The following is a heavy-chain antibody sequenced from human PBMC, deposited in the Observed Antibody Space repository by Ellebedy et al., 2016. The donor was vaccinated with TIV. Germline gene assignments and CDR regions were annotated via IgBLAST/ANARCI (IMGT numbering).Heavy chain of an antibody. Sequence: AASVKVSCKASGYTFPGYYMHWVRQAPGQGLEWMGWINPNSGGTNYAQNFQGRVTMTRDTSISTAYMELSRLRSDDTAVYYCARDGVPVGVYCRGGSCHEDYWGQGTLVTVSS. CDR1: GYTFPGYY. CDR3: ARDGVPVGVYCRGGSCHEDY. J-gene: IGHJ4*02. V-gene: IGHV1-2*02. D-gene: IGHD2-15*01. CDR2: INPNSGGT.